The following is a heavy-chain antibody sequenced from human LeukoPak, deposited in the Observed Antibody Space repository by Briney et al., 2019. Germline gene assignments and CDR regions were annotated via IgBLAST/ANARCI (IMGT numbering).Heavy chain of an antibody. Sequence: GGSLRLSCAASGFTFSSYWMSWVRQAPGKGLEWVANIKQDGSEKYYVDSVKGRFTISRDNAKNSLYLQMNSLRAEDTAVYYCARDPYSKLLILDYWGQGTLVTVSS. CDR2: IKQDGSEK. D-gene: IGHD2-21*01. V-gene: IGHV3-7*01. J-gene: IGHJ4*02. CDR3: ARDPYSKLLILDY. CDR1: GFTFSSYW.